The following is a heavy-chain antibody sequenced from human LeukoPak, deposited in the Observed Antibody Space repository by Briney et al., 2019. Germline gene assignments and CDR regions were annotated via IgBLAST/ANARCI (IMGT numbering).Heavy chain of an antibody. D-gene: IGHD1-14*01. V-gene: IGHV3-53*01. CDR2: SYSDTNT. CDR3: VRXNRDFNAAFDI. CDR1: GFTVSNNY. J-gene: IGHJ3*02. Sequence: PGGSLRLSCTASGFTVSNNYMSWVRQAPGKGLEWVSISYSDTNTNYADSVKGRFTISRDTSQNTLSLQMNSLRAEDTAVYYCVRXNRDFNAAFDIWGQGTVVTVSS.